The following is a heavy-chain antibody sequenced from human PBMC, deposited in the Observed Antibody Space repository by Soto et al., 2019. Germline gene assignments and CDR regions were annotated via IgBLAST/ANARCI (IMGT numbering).Heavy chain of an antibody. V-gene: IGHV4-39*01. CDR1: GDSISGSPYF. Sequence: QLQLQESGPGLVKPSETLSLTCTVSGDSISGSPYFLGWIRQPPGKGLEWIASIFYDGYTYYTPTLKNRAMIAVDTSKIPFSLTLPSVAAADTAIYFCARLQAAVPHYWGQGTLVIVSS. J-gene: IGHJ4*02. CDR3: ARLQAAVPHY. D-gene: IGHD6-13*01. CDR2: IFYDGYT.